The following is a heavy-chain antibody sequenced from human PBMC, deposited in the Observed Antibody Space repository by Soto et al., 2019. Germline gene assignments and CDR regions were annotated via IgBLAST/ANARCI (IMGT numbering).Heavy chain of an antibody. J-gene: IGHJ4*02. CDR2: IYHSGNT. CDR3: ARAQGIASSGPFDY. Sequence: SETLSLTCTVSGDSISNDYWSWIRQAPGKGLEWIGFIYHSGNTNYNPSLKSRVTMSIDTSKSQFSLKLNSVTAADTAVYYCARAQGIASSGPFDYWGPGTLVTVSS. V-gene: IGHV4-59*01. D-gene: IGHD6-13*01. CDR1: GDSISNDY.